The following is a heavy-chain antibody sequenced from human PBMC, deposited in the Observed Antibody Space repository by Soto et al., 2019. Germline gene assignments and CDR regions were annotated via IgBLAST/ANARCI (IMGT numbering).Heavy chain of an antibody. CDR3: ARVPLNNYGDYGEVDWFDP. V-gene: IGHV1-69*13. CDR2: IIPIFGTA. D-gene: IGHD4-17*01. CDR1: GGTFSSYA. Sequence: GASVKVSCKASGGTFSSYAISWVRQAPGQGLEWMGGIIPIFGTANYAQKFQGRVTITADESTSTAYMELSSLRSEDTAVYYCARVPLNNYGDYGEVDWFDPWGQGTLVTVSS. J-gene: IGHJ5*02.